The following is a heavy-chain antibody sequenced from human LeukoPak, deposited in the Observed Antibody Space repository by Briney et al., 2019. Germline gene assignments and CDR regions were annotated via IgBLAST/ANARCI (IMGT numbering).Heavy chain of an antibody. CDR1: GFTVSGDF. Sequence: GGSLRLSCVVSGFTVSGDFISWFHQAPGKGLEWVSVLYYGVSTFYKDSVKGRFTTSGDNFKNTVYLQMNSLRAEDTAVYYCARGRQNYGDYPYWGQGTLVTVSS. J-gene: IGHJ4*02. CDR2: LYYGVST. CDR3: ARGRQNYGDYPY. V-gene: IGHV3-53*01. D-gene: IGHD4-17*01.